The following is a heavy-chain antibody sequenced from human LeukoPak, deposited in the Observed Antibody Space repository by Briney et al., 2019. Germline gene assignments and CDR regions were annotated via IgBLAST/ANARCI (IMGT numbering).Heavy chain of an antibody. D-gene: IGHD5-12*01. CDR3: ARGHSGYLDS. J-gene: IGHJ4*02. CDR2: TYYRSKWYD. Sequence: QTLSLTCAISGDSVPSNSAAWNWIRQSPSRGLEWLEMTYYRSKWYDAYAESVKSRIPIKPDTSRHQFSLQLDSVTPEDTAVYYCARGHSGYLDSWGQGTLVSVSS. V-gene: IGHV6-1*01. CDR1: GDSVPSNSAA.